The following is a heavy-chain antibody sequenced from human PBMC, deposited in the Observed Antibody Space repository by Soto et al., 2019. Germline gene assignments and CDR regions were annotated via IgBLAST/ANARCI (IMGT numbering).Heavy chain of an antibody. D-gene: IGHD6-13*01. J-gene: IGHJ4*02. CDR2: IIPIFGTA. V-gene: IGHV1-69*13. CDR3: ARGMGSRYYFDY. Sequence: ASVKVSCKASGGTFSSYAISWVRQAPGQGLEWMGGIIPIFGTANYAQKFQGRVTITADESTSTAYMELSSLRSEDTAVYYCARGMGSRYYFDYWGQGTLVTVSS. CDR1: GGTFSSYA.